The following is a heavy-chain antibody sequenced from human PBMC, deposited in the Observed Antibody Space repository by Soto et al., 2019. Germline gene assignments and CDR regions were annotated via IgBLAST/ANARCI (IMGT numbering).Heavy chain of an antibody. V-gene: IGHV6-1*01. CDR1: GDSVSSNSAT. J-gene: IGHJ5*01. CDR3: ARLIGNSWLDS. CDR2: TYYRTKWSN. D-gene: IGHD3-16*01. Sequence: QVQLQQSGPGLVKPSQTLSLTCAISGDSVSSNSATWDWIRQSPSRVLEWLGRTYYRTKWSNDYAASVKSPITITPDTSNDQFSLHLTSVTPDDTAVYYCARLIGNSWLDSWGQGTLVTVSS.